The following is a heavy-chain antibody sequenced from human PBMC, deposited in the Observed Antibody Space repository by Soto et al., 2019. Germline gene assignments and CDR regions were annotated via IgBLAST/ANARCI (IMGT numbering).Heavy chain of an antibody. Sequence: QVQLVQSGAEVKKPGASVKVSCKASGYTFTSYGISWVRQAPGQGLEWMGWISAYNGNTNYAQKLQGRGTMTTDTSTSTAYRELRSLRSDDTAVYYCARDRLRYCSGGSCFQAPYYYGMDVWGQGTTVTVSS. J-gene: IGHJ6*02. D-gene: IGHD2-15*01. CDR3: ARDRLRYCSGGSCFQAPYYYGMDV. V-gene: IGHV1-18*01. CDR2: ISAYNGNT. CDR1: GYTFTSYG.